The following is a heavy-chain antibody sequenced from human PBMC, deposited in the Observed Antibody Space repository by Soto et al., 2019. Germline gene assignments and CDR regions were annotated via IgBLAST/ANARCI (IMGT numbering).Heavy chain of an antibody. Sequence: QVQLVESGGGLVKPGGSLRLSCAASGFTFNDYYMSWIRQAPGKGLECVSYISSSSSYTNYADSVKGRFTISSDNAKNSLYLQMNSLRAKDPAVYYCARESAYYGDYEFKYFDYWGQGTLVTVSS. CDR2: ISSSSSYT. J-gene: IGHJ4*02. CDR1: GFTFNDYY. CDR3: ARESAYYGDYEFKYFDY. D-gene: IGHD4-17*01. V-gene: IGHV3-11*05.